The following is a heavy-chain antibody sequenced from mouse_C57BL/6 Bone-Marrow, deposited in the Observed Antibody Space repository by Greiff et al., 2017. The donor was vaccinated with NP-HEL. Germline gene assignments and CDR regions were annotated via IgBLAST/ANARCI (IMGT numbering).Heavy chain of an antibody. D-gene: IGHD1-1*01. CDR1: GYTFTSYW. J-gene: IGHJ4*01. CDR3: ARDYGSSYELDY. Sequence: VQLQQPGAELVKPGASVKLSCKASGYTFTSYWMQWVKQRPGQGLEWIGEIDPSASYTNYNQKFKGKATLTVDTSSSTAYMQLSSLTSEDSAVYYCARDYGSSYELDYWGQGTSVTVSS. CDR2: IDPSASYT. V-gene: IGHV1-50*01.